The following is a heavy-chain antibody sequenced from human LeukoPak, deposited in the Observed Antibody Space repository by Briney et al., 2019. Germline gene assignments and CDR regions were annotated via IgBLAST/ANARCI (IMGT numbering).Heavy chain of an antibody. J-gene: IGHJ4*02. CDR1: GFTFSSYA. V-gene: IGHV3-30*04. D-gene: IGHD5-12*01. Sequence: GRSLRLSCAASGFTFSSYAMHWVRQAPGKGLEWVAVISYDGSNKYYADSVKGRFTISRDNSKNTLYLQMNSLRAKDTAVYYCASGYDFSWGQGTLVTVSS. CDR3: ASGYDFS. CDR2: ISYDGSNK.